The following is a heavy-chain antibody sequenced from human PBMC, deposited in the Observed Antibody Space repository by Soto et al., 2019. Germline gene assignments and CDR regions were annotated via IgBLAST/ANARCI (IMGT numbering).Heavy chain of an antibody. V-gene: IGHV1-2*02. Sequence: QVQLVQSGAEVRKPGASVKVSCKASGYPYTNSYMHWVRQAPGQGLEWMGWIHPNTGGTNYAQKFQGRVTMTRHTSVSTVYMELNRLTSDDTAIYFCASDFRTRGWFRQAGNFALDVWGQGTTVTVS. CDR2: IHPNTGGT. CDR3: ASDFRTRGWFRQAGNFALDV. J-gene: IGHJ6*02. CDR1: GYPYTNSY. D-gene: IGHD6-19*01.